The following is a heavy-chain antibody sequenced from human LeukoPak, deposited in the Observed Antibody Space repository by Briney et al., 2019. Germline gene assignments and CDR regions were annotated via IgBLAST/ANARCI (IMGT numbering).Heavy chain of an antibody. CDR1: GGSISSYY. D-gene: IGHD1-26*01. J-gene: IGHJ4*02. CDR3: ARVGVSELDY. Sequence: SSGTLSLTCTVSGGSISSYYWGWIRQPPGKGLEWIGSIYYSGSTYYNPSLKSRVTISVDTSKNQFSLKLSSVTAADTAVYYCARVGVSELDYWGQGTLVTVSS. V-gene: IGHV4-39*01. CDR2: IYYSGST.